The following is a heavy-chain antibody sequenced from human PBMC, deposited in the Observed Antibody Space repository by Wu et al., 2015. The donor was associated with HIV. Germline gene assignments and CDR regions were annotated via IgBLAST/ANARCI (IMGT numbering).Heavy chain of an antibody. CDR3: ARDPQGGSSWYTH. V-gene: IGHV1-2*02. CDR1: GYTFTGYY. D-gene: IGHD6-13*01. CDR2: IDPASGAI. Sequence: VSCKASGYTFTGYYIHWVRQAPGQGLEWMGWIDPASGAIKSAQKFQGRVTMTRDTSINTAYMELSRLMSDDTAVYYCARDPQGGSSWYTHWGQGTLVTVSS. J-gene: IGHJ4*02.